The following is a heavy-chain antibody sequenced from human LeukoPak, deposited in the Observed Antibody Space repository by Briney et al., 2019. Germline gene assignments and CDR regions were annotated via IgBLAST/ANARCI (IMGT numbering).Heavy chain of an antibody. CDR3: ARGRSSGWCGLDYYYYYGMDV. V-gene: IGHV1-18*01. CDR1: GYTFTSYG. J-gene: IGHJ6*02. CDR2: ISAYNGNT. Sequence: ASVKVSCKASGYTFTSYGISWVRQAPGQGLEWMGWISAYNGNTNYAQKLQGRVTMTTDTSTSTAYMELRSLRSDATAVYYCARGRSSGWCGLDYYYYYGMDVWGQGTTVTVSS. D-gene: IGHD6-19*01.